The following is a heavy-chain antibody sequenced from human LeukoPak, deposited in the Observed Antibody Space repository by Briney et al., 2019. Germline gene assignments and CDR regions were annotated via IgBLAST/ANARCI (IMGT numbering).Heavy chain of an antibody. D-gene: IGHD3-16*01. J-gene: IGHJ4*02. CDR3: ARELHFGRGRLNY. CDR1: GYTFTGYY. V-gene: IGHV1-2*02. CDR2: INPNSGGA. Sequence: ASVKVSCKASGYTFTGYYMHWVRQAPGQGLEWMGWINPNSGGANYAQKFQGRVTMTRDTSISTAYMELSRLRSDDTAVYYCARELHFGRGRLNYWGQGTLVTVSS.